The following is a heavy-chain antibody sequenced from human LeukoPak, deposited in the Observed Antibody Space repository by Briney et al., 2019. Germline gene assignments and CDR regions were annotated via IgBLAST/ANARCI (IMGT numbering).Heavy chain of an antibody. CDR1: GFTFSSYA. CDR2: ISGSGGST. Sequence: PGGSLRLSCAASGFTFSSYAMSWVRQAPGKGLEWVSAISGSGGSTYYADSVKGRFTISRDNSKNTLYLQMNSLRAEDTAVYYCAKHRGRQQLLLTCLDYWGQGTLVTVSS. J-gene: IGHJ4*02. V-gene: IGHV3-23*01. D-gene: IGHD6-13*01. CDR3: AKHRGRQQLLLTCLDY.